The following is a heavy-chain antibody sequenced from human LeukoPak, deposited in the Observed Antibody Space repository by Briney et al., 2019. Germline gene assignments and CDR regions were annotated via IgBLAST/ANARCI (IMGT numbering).Heavy chain of an antibody. CDR3: AKDNYDFWSGLGAFDI. J-gene: IGHJ3*02. CDR1: GFTFSSYG. D-gene: IGHD3-3*01. V-gene: IGHV3-33*06. CDR2: IWYDGSNK. Sequence: GGSLRLSCAAAGFTFSSYGMHWVCQAPGKGLEWVAVIWYDGSNKYYADSVKGRFTISRDNSKNTLYLQMNSLRAEDTAVYYCAKDNYDFWSGLGAFDIWGQGTMVTVSS.